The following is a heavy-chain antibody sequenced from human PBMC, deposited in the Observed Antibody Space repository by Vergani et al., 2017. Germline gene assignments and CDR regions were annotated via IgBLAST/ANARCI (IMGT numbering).Heavy chain of an antibody. CDR3: GRGSDNDN. CDR1: GFTFSSHA. V-gene: IGHV3-23*01. J-gene: IGHJ4*02. Sequence: EVQLLQSEGAVVQPGGSLRLSCVASGFTFSSHALSWVRQGHGQGLEWVASIKNTGDSTHYADSVKGLFTISRDNSKKTLYLQMNSMRVEDTAVYYCGRGSDNDNWGQGTLVTVSS. CDR2: IKNTGDST. D-gene: IGHD1-1*01.